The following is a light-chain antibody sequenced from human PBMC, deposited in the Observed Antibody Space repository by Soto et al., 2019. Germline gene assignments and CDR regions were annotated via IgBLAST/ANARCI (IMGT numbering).Light chain of an antibody. CDR1: QSVSNNY. CDR2: GAS. Sequence: TVLTQSPRTLSLSQGERATLSCRASQSVSNNYLAWYQQKPGQAPRLLIYGASNRATGIPDRFSGGGSGTDFTLTISRLEPEDFAVYYCQQCGSSPWTFGQGTRLEI. J-gene: IGKJ5*01. CDR3: QQCGSSPWT. V-gene: IGKV3-20*01.